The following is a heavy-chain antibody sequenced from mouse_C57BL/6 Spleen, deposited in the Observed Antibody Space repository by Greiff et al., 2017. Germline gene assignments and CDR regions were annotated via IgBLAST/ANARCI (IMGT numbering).Heavy chain of an antibody. J-gene: IGHJ4*01. Sequence: QVHVKQSGAELVKPGASVKISCKASGYAFSSYWMNWVKQRPGKGLEWIGQIYPGDGDTNYNGKFKGKATLTADKSSSTAYMQLSSLTSEDSAVYFCARSPYYYGSSYYAMDYWGQGTSVTVSS. V-gene: IGHV1-80*01. D-gene: IGHD1-1*01. CDR2: IYPGDGDT. CDR3: ARSPYYYGSSYYAMDY. CDR1: GYAFSSYW.